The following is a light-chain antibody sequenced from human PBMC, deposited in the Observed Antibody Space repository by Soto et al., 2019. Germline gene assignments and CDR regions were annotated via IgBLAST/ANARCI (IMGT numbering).Light chain of an antibody. CDR1: GSDVGGYNY. J-gene: IGLJ2*01. V-gene: IGLV2-14*01. CDR2: DVS. CDR3: NSYTSTSTVI. Sequence: QSALTQPASVSGSPGQSITISCTGTGSDVGGYNYVSWYQQHPGKAPKLMIYDVSNRPSGISNRFSGSKSGNTASLTISGLQAEDEADYYCNSYTSTSTVIFGGGTQLTVL.